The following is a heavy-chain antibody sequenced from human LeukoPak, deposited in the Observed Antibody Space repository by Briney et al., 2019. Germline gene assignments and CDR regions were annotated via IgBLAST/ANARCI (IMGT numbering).Heavy chain of an antibody. CDR1: GGSISSYY. Sequence: PSETLSLTCTVSGGSISSYYWSWLRQPPGKGLEWIGYIYYSGSTNYNPSLKSRVTISVDTSKNQFSLKLSSVTAADTAVYYCARSGRIGQWLDQKRGAFDIWGQGTMVTVSS. CDR2: IYYSGST. D-gene: IGHD6-19*01. J-gene: IGHJ3*02. V-gene: IGHV4-59*08. CDR3: ARSGRIGQWLDQKRGAFDI.